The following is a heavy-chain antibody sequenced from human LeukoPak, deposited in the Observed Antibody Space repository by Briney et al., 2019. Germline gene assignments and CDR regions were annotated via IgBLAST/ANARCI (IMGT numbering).Heavy chain of an antibody. CDR3: ARLKNYAFGP. CDR1: GGSITGDY. D-gene: IGHD1-7*01. J-gene: IGHJ5*02. V-gene: IGHV4-4*07. CDR2: IEDSGNI. Sequence: SETLSLTCIVSGGSITGDYWSWIRQPAGEGLEWLGLIEDSGNINYNPSLKGRVTMSRDTSKNAFSLKLSSVAAADAAVYYCARLKNYAFGPWGQGILVTVSS.